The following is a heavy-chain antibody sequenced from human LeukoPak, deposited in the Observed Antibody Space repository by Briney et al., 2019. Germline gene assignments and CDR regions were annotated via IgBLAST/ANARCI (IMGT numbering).Heavy chain of an antibody. V-gene: IGHV1-2*06. CDR3: ARARTETGIAVAGTFNWFDP. CDR2: INPNSGGT. J-gene: IGHJ5*02. Sequence: AASVKVSCKASGYTFTGYYMHWVRQAPGQGLEWMGRINPNSGGTNYAQKFQGRVTMTRDTSISTAYMEPSRLRSDDTAVYYCARARTETGIAVAGTFNWFDPWGQGTLVTVSS. D-gene: IGHD6-19*01. CDR1: GYTFTGYY.